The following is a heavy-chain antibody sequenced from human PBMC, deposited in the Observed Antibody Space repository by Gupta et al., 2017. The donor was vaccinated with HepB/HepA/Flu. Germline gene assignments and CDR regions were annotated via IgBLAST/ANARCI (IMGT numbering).Heavy chain of an antibody. CDR1: GGSISNSYYY. Sequence: QLQVQESRPGLVKPSATLSLTCTVSGGSISNSYYYWGWIRQPPGKGLEWIGSIHYSGNTYYNPSLKSRLTISIDTSKNQFSLQLTSLTAADTAVYYCAALAADFDYWGQGTLVTVSS. CDR2: IHYSGNT. J-gene: IGHJ4*02. CDR3: AALAADFDY. D-gene: IGHD2-15*01. V-gene: IGHV4-39*01.